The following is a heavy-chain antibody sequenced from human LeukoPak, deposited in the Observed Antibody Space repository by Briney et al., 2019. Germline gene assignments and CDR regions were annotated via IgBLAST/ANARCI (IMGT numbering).Heavy chain of an antibody. D-gene: IGHD1-26*01. J-gene: IGHJ3*02. CDR2: INPNSGGT. V-gene: IGHV1-2*02. Sequence: ASVKVSCKASGYTFTAYYMTWVRQAPRHGLGWMRWINPNSGGTNYAQKFQGRVTMARDTSISTAYMEMSRRRSDDTAVYYCARDGVVGAHGAFDIWGQGTMVTVSS. CDR1: GYTFTAYY. CDR3: ARDGVVGAHGAFDI.